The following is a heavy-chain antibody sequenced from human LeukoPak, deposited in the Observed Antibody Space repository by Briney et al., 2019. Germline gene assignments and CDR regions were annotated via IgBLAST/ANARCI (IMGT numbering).Heavy chain of an antibody. J-gene: IGHJ4*02. Sequence: ASVKVSCKASGYTFTGYYMHWMRQAPGQGLEWMGWINPNSGGTNYAQKFQGRVTMTRDTSISTAYMELSRLRSDDTAVYYCARVYDFWSGYYHIDYWGQGTLVTVSS. CDR3: ARVYDFWSGYYHIDY. D-gene: IGHD3-3*01. CDR1: GYTFTGYY. V-gene: IGHV1-2*02. CDR2: INPNSGGT.